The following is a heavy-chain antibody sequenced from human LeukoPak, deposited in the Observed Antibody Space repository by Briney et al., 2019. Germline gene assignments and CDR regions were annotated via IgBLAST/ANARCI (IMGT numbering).Heavy chain of an antibody. V-gene: IGHV3-20*04. CDR1: GFTFDDYG. J-gene: IGHJ4*02. D-gene: IGHD3-22*01. Sequence: GGSLRLSCAAPGFTFDDYGMSWVRQVPGKGLEWVSGINWNGGSTGYADSVKGRFTISRDNAKNSLYLQMNSLRAEDTAFYYCARGLSQYYDSSGYYSYFDSWGQGTLVTVSS. CDR2: INWNGGST. CDR3: ARGLSQYYDSSGYYSYFDS.